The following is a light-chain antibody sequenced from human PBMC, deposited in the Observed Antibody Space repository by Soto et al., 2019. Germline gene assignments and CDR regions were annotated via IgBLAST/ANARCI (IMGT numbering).Light chain of an antibody. Sequence: EIVLTQSPGTLSLSPGERATLSCRASQSVSSSYLALYQQKPGQAPRLLIYGASSRATGIPDRFSGSGSGTDFTLTISRLEPEDFAVYYCQQYGSSPVTFGQGTNVEIK. CDR1: QSVSSSY. V-gene: IGKV3-20*01. CDR2: GAS. J-gene: IGKJ1*01. CDR3: QQYGSSPVT.